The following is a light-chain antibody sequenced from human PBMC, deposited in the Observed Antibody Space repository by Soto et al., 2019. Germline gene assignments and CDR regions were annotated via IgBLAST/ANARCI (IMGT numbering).Light chain of an antibody. J-gene: IGLJ1*01. CDR3: SSYTSSSTSYV. CDR1: SSDVDSYNY. V-gene: IGLV2-14*01. Sequence: QSALTQPASVSGSPGQSITISCNGSSSDVDSYNYVSWYQQHPGKAPKLMIYDVSNRPSGVSNRFSGSKSGNTASLTISGLQSEDEADYYCSSYTSSSTSYVVGTGTKLTVL. CDR2: DVS.